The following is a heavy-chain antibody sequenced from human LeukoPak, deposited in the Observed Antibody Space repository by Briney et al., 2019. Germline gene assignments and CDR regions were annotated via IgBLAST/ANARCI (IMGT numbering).Heavy chain of an antibody. CDR2: ISSSGSTI. D-gene: IGHD3-22*01. Sequence: PGGSLRLSCAASGFTFSSYEMNWVRQAPGKGLEWVSYISSSGSTIYYADSVKGRFTISRDNVKNSLYLQMNSLRAEDTAVYYCARDLYDSSGYYYPAPEYFQHWGQGTLVTVSS. V-gene: IGHV3-48*03. J-gene: IGHJ1*01. CDR1: GFTFSSYE. CDR3: ARDLYDSSGYYYPAPEYFQH.